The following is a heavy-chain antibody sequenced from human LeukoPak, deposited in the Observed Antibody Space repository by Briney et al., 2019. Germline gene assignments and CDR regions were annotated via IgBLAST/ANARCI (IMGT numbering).Heavy chain of an antibody. D-gene: IGHD2-15*01. CDR1: GGTFSSYA. Sequence: GASVKVSCKASGGTFSSYAISWVRQAPGQGLEWMGWISAYNGNTNYAQKLQGRVTMTTDTSTSTAYMELRSLRSDDTAVYYCARDIVVVVAATRGVAFDIWGQGTMVTVSS. V-gene: IGHV1-18*01. CDR3: ARDIVVVVAATRGVAFDI. CDR2: ISAYNGNT. J-gene: IGHJ3*02.